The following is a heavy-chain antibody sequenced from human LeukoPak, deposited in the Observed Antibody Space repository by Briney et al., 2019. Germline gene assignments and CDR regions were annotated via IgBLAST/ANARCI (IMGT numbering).Heavy chain of an antibody. CDR1: GGSISSGGYS. J-gene: IGHJ5*02. V-gene: IGHV4-30-2*01. D-gene: IGHD2-2*01. CDR2: IYHSGST. CDR3: AKRISRSWFDP. Sequence: SETLSLTCAVSGGSISSGGYSWSWIRQPPGKGLEWIGYIYHSGSTYYNPSLKSRVTISVDRSKNQFSLKLSSVTAADTAVYYCAKRISRSWFDPWGQGTLVTVSS.